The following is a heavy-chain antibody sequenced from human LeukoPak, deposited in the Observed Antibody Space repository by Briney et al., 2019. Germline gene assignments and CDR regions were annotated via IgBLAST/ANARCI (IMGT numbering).Heavy chain of an antibody. CDR2: ISYSGST. J-gene: IGHJ5*02. D-gene: IGHD5-12*01. Sequence: SETLSLTCTVSSGSINSTNYYWASPRQPPGKILEWIGSISYSGSTYYNPSLKSRVTISVDTSKNQFSLRLSSVTAADTAVYYCARHSGYALYNWFDPWGQGTLVTVSS. CDR1: SGSINSTNYY. CDR3: ARHSGYALYNWFDP. V-gene: IGHV4-39*01.